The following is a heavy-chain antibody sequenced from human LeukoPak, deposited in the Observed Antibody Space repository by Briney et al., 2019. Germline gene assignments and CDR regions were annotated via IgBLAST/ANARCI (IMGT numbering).Heavy chain of an antibody. D-gene: IGHD3-22*01. J-gene: IGHJ5*02. Sequence: SGGSLRLSCVASGFTFSDYYMSWIRQAPGKGLEFVAYISPSTGYTNYAVSVRGRFTISRDNAKNSLYLQINSQRSLDTAVYYCAGIYFYDSSGYHWGQGTLVTVSS. CDR3: AGIYFYDSSGYH. CDR1: GFTFSDYY. CDR2: ISPSTGYT. V-gene: IGHV3-11*03.